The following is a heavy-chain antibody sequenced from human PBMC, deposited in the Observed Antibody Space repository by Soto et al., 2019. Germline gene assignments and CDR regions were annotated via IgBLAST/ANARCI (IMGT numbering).Heavy chain of an antibody. Sequence: ASVKVSCKASGYTFTSYCISWVRQAPGQGLEWMGWISAYNGNTNYAQKLQGRVTMTTDTSTSTAYMELRSLRSDDTAVYYCARILGELSLFSQDYWGQGTLVTVSS. J-gene: IGHJ4*02. CDR3: ARILGELSLFSQDY. CDR1: GYTFTSYC. D-gene: IGHD3-16*02. V-gene: IGHV1-18*01. CDR2: ISAYNGNT.